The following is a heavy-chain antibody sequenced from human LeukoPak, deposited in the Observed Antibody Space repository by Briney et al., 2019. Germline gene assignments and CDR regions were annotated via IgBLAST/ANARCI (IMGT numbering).Heavy chain of an antibody. CDR1: GYTFTSYA. J-gene: IGHJ4*02. Sequence: GASVKVSCKASGYTFTSYAMNWVRQAPGQGLEWMGWINTNTGNPTYAQGFTGRFVFSLDTSVSTAYLQISSLKAEDTAVYYCARVAGDYYGSGSYYRYYFDYWGQGTLVTVSS. CDR3: ARVAGDYYGSGSYYRYYFDY. D-gene: IGHD3-10*01. V-gene: IGHV7-4-1*02. CDR2: INTNTGNP.